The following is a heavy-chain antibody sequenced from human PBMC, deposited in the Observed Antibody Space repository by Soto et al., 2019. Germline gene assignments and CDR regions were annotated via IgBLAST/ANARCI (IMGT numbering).Heavy chain of an antibody. J-gene: IGHJ4*02. CDR1: GGSFSGYY. Sequence: QVQLQQWGAGLLKPSETLSLTCAVYGGSFSGYYWSWIRQPPGKGLEWIGEINHSGSTNYNPSLNRRVTLSVDTSKNQSSLKPSSVTAADTAVYYCARGYVDTAMAHSFAYWGQGTLVTVSS. CDR3: ARGYVDTAMAHSFAY. V-gene: IGHV4-34*01. CDR2: INHSGST. D-gene: IGHD5-18*01.